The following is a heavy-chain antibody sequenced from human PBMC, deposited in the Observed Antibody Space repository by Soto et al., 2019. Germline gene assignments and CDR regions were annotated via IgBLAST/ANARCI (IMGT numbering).Heavy chain of an antibody. J-gene: IGHJ4*02. CDR3: ARGTTVETGSY. CDR1: GYTFTSYG. V-gene: IGHV1-18*01. Sequence: QVQLVQSGAEVKKPGASVKVSCKASGYTFTSYGISWVRQAPGQGLEWMGWISAYNGNTNYAQKRQGRVILTADTSKSTASMERRSLRSADTAVYYWARGTTVETGSYWGQGTLVTVSS. D-gene: IGHD4-17*01. CDR2: ISAYNGNT.